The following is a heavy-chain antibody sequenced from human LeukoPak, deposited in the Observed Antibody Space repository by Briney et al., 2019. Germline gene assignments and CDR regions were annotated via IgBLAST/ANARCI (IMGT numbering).Heavy chain of an antibody. J-gene: IGHJ4*02. CDR2: IYYSGST. V-gene: IGHV4-59*01. CDR3: ARAPSYDFLSGYLNYFDY. Sequence: PSETLSLTCTVSGGSISSYYWSWIRQPPGKGLEWIGYIYYSGSTNYNPSLKSRVTISVDTSKNQFSLKLSSVTAADTAVYRCARAPSYDFLSGYLNYFDYWGQGTLVTVSS. CDR1: GGSISSYY. D-gene: IGHD3-3*01.